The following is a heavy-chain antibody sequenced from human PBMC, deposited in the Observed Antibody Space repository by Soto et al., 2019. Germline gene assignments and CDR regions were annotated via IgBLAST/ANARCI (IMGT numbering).Heavy chain of an antibody. CDR3: AKYCSSTSCPFDY. D-gene: IGHD2-2*01. Sequence: GGSLRISCAASGFTFSSYAMSWVRQAPGKGLEWVSAISGSGGSTYYADSVKGRFTISRDNSKNTLYLQMNSLRAEDTAVYYCAKYCSSTSCPFDYWGQGTLVTVSS. CDR2: ISGSGGST. V-gene: IGHV3-23*01. J-gene: IGHJ4*02. CDR1: GFTFSSYA.